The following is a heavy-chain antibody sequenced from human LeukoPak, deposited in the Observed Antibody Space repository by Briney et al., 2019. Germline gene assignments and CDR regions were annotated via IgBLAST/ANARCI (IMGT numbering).Heavy chain of an antibody. CDR2: IYYSGST. D-gene: IGHD6-13*01. V-gene: IGHV4-59*01. J-gene: IGHJ2*01. CDR3: ARTYGSSGLGYLDL. CDR1: GGSISSYY. Sequence: NSSETLSLTCTVSGGSISSYYWSWIRQPPGKGLEWIGYIYYSGSTNYSPSLKSRLTISVDTSKNQFSLKLSSVTAADTAVYYCARTYGSSGLGYLDLWGRGTLVTVSS.